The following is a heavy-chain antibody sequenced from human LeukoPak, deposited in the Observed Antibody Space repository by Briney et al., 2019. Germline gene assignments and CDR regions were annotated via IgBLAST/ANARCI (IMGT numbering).Heavy chain of an antibody. V-gene: IGHV3-21*06. Sequence: PGGSLRLSCAASGFTFSTYSMNWVRQAPGKGLEWVSSIATSSDYIYYAGSLKGRFTISRDNAKDSLYLHMNSLRPDDTAVYYCARGRSITILRGVAISDGFDIWGQGTKVTVS. CDR1: GFTFSTYS. J-gene: IGHJ3*02. CDR3: ARGRSITILRGVAISDGFDI. CDR2: IATSSDYI. D-gene: IGHD3-10*01.